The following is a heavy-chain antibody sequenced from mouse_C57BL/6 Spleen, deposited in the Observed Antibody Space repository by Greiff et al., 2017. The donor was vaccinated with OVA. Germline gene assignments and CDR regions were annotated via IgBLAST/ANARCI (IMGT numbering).Heavy chain of an antibody. CDR3: AFYSNYGWYFDV. V-gene: IGHV1-55*01. CDR1: GYTFTSYW. Sequence: VKLQESGAELVKPGASVKMSCKASGYTFTSYWITWVKQRPGQGLEWIGDIYPGSGSTNYNEKFKSKATLTVDTSSSTAYMQLSSLTSEESAVYYCAFYSNYGWYFDVWGTGTTVTVSS. D-gene: IGHD2-5*01. CDR2: IYPGSGST. J-gene: IGHJ1*03.